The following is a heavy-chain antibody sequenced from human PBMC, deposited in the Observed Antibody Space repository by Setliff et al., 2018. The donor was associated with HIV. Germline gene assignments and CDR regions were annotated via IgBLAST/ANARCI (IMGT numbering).Heavy chain of an antibody. CDR3: ARYLAVGSGSHNWFDP. CDR2: IYTSGLT. V-gene: IGHV4-61*02. Sequence: LSLTCTVSGGSINSGGYYWVWIRQPALKGLEWIGRIYTSGLTNCNPSLKSRVTISVDTSKNQFSLKLGSVTAADTAVYYCARYLAVGSGSHNWFDPWGQGTLVTVSS. D-gene: IGHD3-10*01. CDR1: GGSINSGGYY. J-gene: IGHJ5*02.